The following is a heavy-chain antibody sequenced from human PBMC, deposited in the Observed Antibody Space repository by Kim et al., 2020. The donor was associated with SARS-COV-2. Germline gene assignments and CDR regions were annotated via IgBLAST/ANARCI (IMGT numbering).Heavy chain of an antibody. Sequence: YTDSLQGRFILSRDNSKSTVYLQMNSLRTEDTAVYFCAKDVSGYFGSGSNSWGQGTLVTVSS. V-gene: IGHV3-30*02. D-gene: IGHD3-10*01. J-gene: IGHJ4*02. CDR3: AKDVSGYFGSGSNS.